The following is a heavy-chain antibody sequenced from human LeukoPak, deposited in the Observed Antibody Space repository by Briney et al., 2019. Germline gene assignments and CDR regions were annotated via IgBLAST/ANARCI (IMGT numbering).Heavy chain of an antibody. V-gene: IGHV1-18*01. J-gene: IGHJ4*02. CDR3: ARAALRDFWSGYYGGGYYFDY. D-gene: IGHD3-3*01. CDR2: ISAYNGNT. CDR1: GYTFTSYA. Sequence: ASVKVSCKASGYTFTSYAISWVRQAPGQGLEWMGWISAYNGNTNYAQKLQGRVTMTTDTSTSTAYMELRSLRSDDTAVYYCARAALRDFWSGYYGGGYYFDYWGQGTLVTVSS.